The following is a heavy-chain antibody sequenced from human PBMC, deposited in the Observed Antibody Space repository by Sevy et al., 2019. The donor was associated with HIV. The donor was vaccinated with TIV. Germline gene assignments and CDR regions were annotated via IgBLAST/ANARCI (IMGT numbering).Heavy chain of an antibody. CDR2: ISSSGSTI. J-gene: IGHJ6*02. D-gene: IGHD1-1*01. Sequence: GGSLRLSCAASGFTFSDYYMSWIRQAPGKGLEWVSYISSSGSTIYYAYSVKGRFTISRDNDKNSLYLQMNSLRAEDTAVYYCAREGANWNDPNRYYYYYGMDVWGQGTTVTVSS. CDR1: GFTFSDYY. V-gene: IGHV3-11*01. CDR3: AREGANWNDPNRYYYYYGMDV.